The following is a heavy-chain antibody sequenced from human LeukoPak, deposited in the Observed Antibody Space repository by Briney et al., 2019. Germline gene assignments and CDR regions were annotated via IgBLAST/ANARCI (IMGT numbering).Heavy chain of an antibody. Sequence: ASVKLSFTCTVYCFTISNSDWYWHAPGQGLEWMGWINPNSGGPKYAQKFQGRVTMTRDTSISTAYMELSRLKSDDTSVYFCSRRVGLSGGTRLLEYWGQGTLVTVSS. CDR3: SRRVGLSGGTRLLEY. D-gene: IGHD1-1*01. J-gene: IGHJ4*02. V-gene: IGHV1-2*02. CDR2: INPNSGGP. CDR1: VYCFTISN.